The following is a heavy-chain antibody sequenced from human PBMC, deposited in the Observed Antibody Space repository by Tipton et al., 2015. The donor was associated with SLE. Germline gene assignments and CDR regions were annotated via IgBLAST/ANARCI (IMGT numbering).Heavy chain of an antibody. V-gene: IGHV3-66*03. J-gene: IGHJ3*02. D-gene: IGHD1-20*01. CDR2: IHSSGNT. CDR1: GFTVSDNY. Sequence: SLRLSCAASGFTVSDNYMNWVRQPPGKGLEWVSVIHSSGNTYYADSVKGRFTISRDNSKNTLYLRMDSLRVEDTAVYYCARDPQSDNWSWGAFDIWGQGTMVIVSS. CDR3: ARDPQSDNWSWGAFDI.